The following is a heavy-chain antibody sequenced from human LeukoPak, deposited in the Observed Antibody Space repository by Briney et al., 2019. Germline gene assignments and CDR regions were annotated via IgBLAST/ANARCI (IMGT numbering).Heavy chain of an antibody. CDR3: AKDSGILINYFVY. J-gene: IGHJ4*02. CDR1: GFTFSSYA. CDR2: ISGSGGST. V-gene: IGHV3-23*01. Sequence: GGSLRLSCAASGFTFSSYAMSWVRQAPGKGLEWVSAISGSGGSTYYADSVKGRFTISRDNSKNTLYLQMSSLRAEDTAVYYCAKDSGILINYFVYWGQGTLVTVSS. D-gene: IGHD1-1*01.